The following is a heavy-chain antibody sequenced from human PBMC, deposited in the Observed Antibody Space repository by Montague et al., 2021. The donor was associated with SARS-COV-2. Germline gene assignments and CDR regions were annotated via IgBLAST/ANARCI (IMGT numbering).Heavy chain of an antibody. CDR1: GFSFSSSV. D-gene: IGHD2-15*01. Sequence: SLRLSCAASGFSFSSSVMHWVRQAPGKGLEWMAVISYDGNIKNYIDSVKGRFTISRDNSKNTLYLQMNGLRPDDTAVYYCARGPHYCSGGDCFWGQGALVTVSS. J-gene: IGHJ4*02. CDR2: ISYDGNIK. CDR3: ARGPHYCSGGDCF. V-gene: IGHV3-30*04.